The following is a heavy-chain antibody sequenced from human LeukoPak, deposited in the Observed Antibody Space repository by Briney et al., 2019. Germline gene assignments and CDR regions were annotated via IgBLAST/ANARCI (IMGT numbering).Heavy chain of an antibody. Sequence: PSETLSLTCTVSGGSISSYYWSWIRQPPGKGLEWIGYIYYSGSTNYNPSLKSRVTISVDKSKNQFSLKLSSVTAADTAVYYCARVGQQLGRRYFDYWGQGTLVTVSS. J-gene: IGHJ4*02. D-gene: IGHD6-13*01. V-gene: IGHV4-59*12. CDR1: GGSISSYY. CDR2: IYYSGST. CDR3: ARVGQQLGRRYFDY.